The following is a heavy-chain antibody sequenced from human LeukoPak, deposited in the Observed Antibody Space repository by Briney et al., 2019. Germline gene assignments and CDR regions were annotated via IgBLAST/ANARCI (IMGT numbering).Heavy chain of an antibody. CDR1: GGSISSYH. D-gene: IGHD3-22*01. Sequence: SETLSLTCTVSGGSISSYHWSWIRQPPGKGLECIGYIYYSGSTHYNPSLKSRVTISVDTSKNQFSLKLSSVTAADTAVYYCAGYYDSSGSFDYWGQGTLVTVSS. V-gene: IGHV4-59*01. CDR3: AGYYDSSGSFDY. CDR2: IYYSGST. J-gene: IGHJ4*02.